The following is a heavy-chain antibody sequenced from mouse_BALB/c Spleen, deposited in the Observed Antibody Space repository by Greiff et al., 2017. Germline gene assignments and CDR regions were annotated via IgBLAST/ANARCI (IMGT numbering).Heavy chain of an antibody. Sequence: QVQLKESGAELARPGASVKLSCKASGYTFTSYWMQWVKQRPGQGLEWIGAIYPGDGDTRYTQKFKGKATLTADKSSSTAYMQLSSLASEDSAVYYCARTYGYDFDYWGQGTTLTVSS. CDR3: ARTYGYDFDY. D-gene: IGHD1-2*01. CDR1: GYTFTSYW. V-gene: IGHV1-87*01. J-gene: IGHJ2*01. CDR2: IYPGDGDT.